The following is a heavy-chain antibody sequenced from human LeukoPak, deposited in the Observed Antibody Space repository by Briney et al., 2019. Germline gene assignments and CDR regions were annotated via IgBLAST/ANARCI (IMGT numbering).Heavy chain of an antibody. V-gene: IGHV4-34*01. J-gene: IGHJ5*02. CDR2: INHSGST. D-gene: IGHD3-3*01. CDR1: GGSFSGYY. CDR3: ARSGIYDFWSGEYRNRNWFDP. Sequence: PSETLSLTCAVYGGSFSGYYWSWIRQPPGKGLEWIGEINHSGSTNYNPSLKSRVTISVDTSENQFSLKLSSVTAADTAVYYCARSGIYDFWSGEYRNRNWFDPWGQGTLVTVSS.